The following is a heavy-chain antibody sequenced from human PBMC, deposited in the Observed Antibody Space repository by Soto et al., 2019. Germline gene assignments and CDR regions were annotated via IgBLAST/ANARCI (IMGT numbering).Heavy chain of an antibody. D-gene: IGHD4-17*01. Sequence: ASVKVSCKASGYTFTSYGISWVRQAPGQGLEWMGWISAYNGNTNYAQKLQGRVTMTTDTSTSTAYMEVSSLGSEDTAVYYCAIRLYGDSSWGQGTLVTVSS. V-gene: IGHV1-18*01. CDR2: ISAYNGNT. J-gene: IGHJ5*02. CDR1: GYTFTSYG. CDR3: AIRLYGDSS.